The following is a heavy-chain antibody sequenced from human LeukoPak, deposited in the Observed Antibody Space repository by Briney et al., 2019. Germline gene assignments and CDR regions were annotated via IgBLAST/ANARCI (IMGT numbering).Heavy chain of an antibody. J-gene: IGHJ4*02. CDR2: IYPGDSDA. CDR1: GYSFTSYW. V-gene: IGHV5-51*01. CDR3: ARQFRDSSGYYSYYFDY. D-gene: IGHD3-22*01. Sequence: GESLKISCKGSGYSFTSYWIGWVRQMPGKGLEWMGIIYPGDSDARYSPSFQGQVTISADKSISTAYLQWSSLKASDTAMYYCARQFRDSSGYYSYYFDYWGQGTLVTVSS.